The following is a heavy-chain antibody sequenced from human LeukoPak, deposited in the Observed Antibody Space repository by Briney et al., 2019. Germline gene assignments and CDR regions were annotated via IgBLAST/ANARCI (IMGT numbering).Heavy chain of an antibody. CDR2: IKSKTAGGTT. V-gene: IGHV3-15*01. CDR3: TTEWELPYFDY. D-gene: IGHD1-26*01. J-gene: IGHJ4*02. CDR1: GFTFSKAW. Sequence: GGSLRLSWAASGFTFSKAWMSWVRQAPGEWLEWVGRIKSKTAGGTTDYAAPVKGRFTISRDDSKNTLYLQMNSLKTEDTAVYYCTTEWELPYFDYWGQGTLVTVSS.